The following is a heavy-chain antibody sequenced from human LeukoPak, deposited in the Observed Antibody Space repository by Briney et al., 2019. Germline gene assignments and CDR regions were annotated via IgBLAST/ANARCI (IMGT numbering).Heavy chain of an antibody. V-gene: IGHV3-74*01. Sequence: GGSLRLSCAASGFTFSSYWMHWVRQAPGKGLVWVSRINSDGSDTSYAGSVKGRFTISRDNAKNTLYLQMNSLRPEDTAVYYCAKLSISEAWLDDYWGQGTLVTVSS. D-gene: IGHD6-19*01. J-gene: IGHJ4*02. CDR3: AKLSISEAWLDDY. CDR2: INSDGSDT. CDR1: GFTFSSYW.